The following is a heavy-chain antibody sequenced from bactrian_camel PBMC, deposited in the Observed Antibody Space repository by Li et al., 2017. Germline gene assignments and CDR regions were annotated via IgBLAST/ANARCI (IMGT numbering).Heavy chain of an antibody. CDR2: YTFGRST. Sequence: HVQLVESGGGSVQAGGSLRLSCVVSGDTHRRDCLGWFRQTPGKEREQVAVFIYTFGRSTRYADSVKGRFTISQDATNTVHLQMNNLKAEDTAIYYCAADVGMMSGDCRPNYWGQGTQVTVTS. D-gene: IGHD7*01. CDR1: GDTHRRDC. V-gene: IGHV3S53*01. J-gene: IGHJ4*01. CDR3: AADVGMMSGDCRPNY.